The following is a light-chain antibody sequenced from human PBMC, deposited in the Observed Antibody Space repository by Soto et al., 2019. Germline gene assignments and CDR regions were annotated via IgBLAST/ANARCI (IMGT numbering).Light chain of an antibody. CDR2: GAS. Sequence: ETVLTQSPGTLSLSPGERATLSCRASQSVRNNYLAWYQQKPGQAPRLLISGASSGAAGIPDRFSGSGSETDFTLTISRLEPEDFALYFCQQYGNPRITFGQGTRLEIK. J-gene: IGKJ5*01. CDR1: QSVRNNY. CDR3: QQYGNPRIT. V-gene: IGKV3-20*01.